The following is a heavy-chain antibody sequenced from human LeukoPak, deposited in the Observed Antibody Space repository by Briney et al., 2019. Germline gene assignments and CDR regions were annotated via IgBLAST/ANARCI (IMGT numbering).Heavy chain of an antibody. D-gene: IGHD6-13*01. Sequence: GGSLRLSCATSGFAFNNYAMSWVRQAPGKGLEWVAAITASGGSTFHADSVKGRFTISRDNSKNTLYLQMNSLRAEDTAVYYCARGRQLALFDYWGQGTLVTVSS. V-gene: IGHV3-23*01. CDR2: ITASGGST. J-gene: IGHJ4*02. CDR1: GFAFNNYA. CDR3: ARGRQLALFDY.